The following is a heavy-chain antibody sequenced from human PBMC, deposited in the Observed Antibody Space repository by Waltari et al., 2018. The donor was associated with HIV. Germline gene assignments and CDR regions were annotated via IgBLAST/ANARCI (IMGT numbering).Heavy chain of an antibody. CDR1: GFSVRNHW. D-gene: IGHD3-3*02. CDR3: ARASHYIEFSTFDGDYYFDF. CDR2: INSDGSSR. J-gene: IGHJ4*02. V-gene: IGHV3-74*01. Sequence: VQLVESGGGSIKTGGSLRLSWAASGFSVRNHWMDWVRQGPGKGLVWVARINSDGSSRNYADAVKGRFVISRDNARNTVYLQLNNLKVEDTAVYFCARASHYIEFSTFDGDYYFDFWGRGTRVAVSS.